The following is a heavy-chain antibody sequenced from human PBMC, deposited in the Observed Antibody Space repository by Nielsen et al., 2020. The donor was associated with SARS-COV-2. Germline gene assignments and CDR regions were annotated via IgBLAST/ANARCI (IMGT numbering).Heavy chain of an antibody. J-gene: IGHJ6*02. Sequence: GESLKISCKGSGYSFTSYWIGWVRQMPGKGLEWMGIIYPGDSDTRYSPSFQGQVTISADKSISTAYLQWSSLKASDTAMYYCARHGSGSSLGTALESYYYYYGMDVWGQGTTVTVSS. CDR2: IYPGDSDT. D-gene: IGHD3-10*01. V-gene: IGHV5-51*01. CDR1: GYSFTSYW. CDR3: ARHGSGSSLGTALESYYYYYGMDV.